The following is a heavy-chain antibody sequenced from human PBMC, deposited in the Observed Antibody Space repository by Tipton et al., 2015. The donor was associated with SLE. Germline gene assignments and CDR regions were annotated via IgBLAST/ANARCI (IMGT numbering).Heavy chain of an antibody. CDR1: GGSFSGYY. J-gene: IGHJ5*02. Sequence: TLSLTCAVYGGSFSGYYWSWIRQPPGKGLEWIGEINHSGSTNYNPSLKSRVTISVDTSKNQFSLKLSSVTAADTAVYYCARGLGYRSRFDPWGQGTLVTVSS. D-gene: IGHD6-19*01. CDR3: ARGLGYRSRFDP. V-gene: IGHV4-34*01. CDR2: INHSGST.